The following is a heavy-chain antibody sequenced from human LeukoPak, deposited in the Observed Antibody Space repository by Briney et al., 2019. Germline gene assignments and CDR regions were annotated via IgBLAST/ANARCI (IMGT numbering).Heavy chain of an antibody. Sequence: SETLSLTCTVSGGSISSYYWSWIRQPPGEGLEWIGYIYYSGSTNYNPSLKSRVTISVDTSKNQFSLKLSSVTAADTAVYYCARDRQYSSSSNAFDIWGQGTMVTVSS. CDR2: IYYSGST. CDR1: GGSISSYY. V-gene: IGHV4-59*01. CDR3: ARDRQYSSSSNAFDI. D-gene: IGHD6-13*01. J-gene: IGHJ3*02.